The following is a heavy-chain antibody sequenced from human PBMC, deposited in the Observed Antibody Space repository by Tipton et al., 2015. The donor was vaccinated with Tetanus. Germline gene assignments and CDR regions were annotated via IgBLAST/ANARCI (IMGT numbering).Heavy chain of an antibody. Sequence: GSLRLSCATSGFTFSSFGMTWVRQAPGKGLEWVPSITGSSSYIYYADSVKGRFTISRDNAKNSLYLQMNSLRAEDTAVYYCARDNGNEVVFAATLGIDYWGQGTLVTVSS. V-gene: IGHV3-21*01. CDR3: ARDNGNEVVFAATLGIDY. CDR1: GFTFSSFG. D-gene: IGHD2-15*01. J-gene: IGHJ4*02. CDR2: ITGSSSYI.